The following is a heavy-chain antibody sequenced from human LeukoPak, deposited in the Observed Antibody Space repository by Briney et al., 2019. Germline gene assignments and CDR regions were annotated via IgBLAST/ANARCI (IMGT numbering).Heavy chain of an antibody. D-gene: IGHD4-17*01. J-gene: IGHJ4*02. Sequence: GGSLRLSCAASGFTFNSYAMMWVRQAPGKGLEWVSAISGSGGSTCYADSVKGRFTISRDNSKNTLYLQMNSLRAEDTAVYYCAKDRDYGDYSGYWGQGTLVTVSS. CDR2: ISGSGGST. CDR3: AKDRDYGDYSGY. V-gene: IGHV3-23*01. CDR1: GFTFNSYA.